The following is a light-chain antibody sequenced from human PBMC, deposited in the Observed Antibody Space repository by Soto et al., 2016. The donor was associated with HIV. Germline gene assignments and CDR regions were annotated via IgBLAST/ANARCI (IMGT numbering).Light chain of an antibody. CDR1: KLGDKY. V-gene: IGLV3-1*01. J-gene: IGLJ1*01. Sequence: SFELTQPPSVSVSPGQTASITCSGDKLGDKYASWYQQKPGQSPVLVIYEDTKRPSGISERFSGSNSGNTATLTTSGTQPMDEADYYCQAWDSTTSYVFGTGTKVTVL. CDR3: QAWDSTTSYV. CDR2: EDT.